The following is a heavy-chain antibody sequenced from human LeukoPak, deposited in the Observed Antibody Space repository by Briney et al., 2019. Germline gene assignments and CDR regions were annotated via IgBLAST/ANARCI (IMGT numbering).Heavy chain of an antibody. CDR2: MNPNSGNT. J-gene: IGHJ4*02. D-gene: IGHD6-19*01. Sequence: ASVKVSCKASGYTFTSYDINWVRQATGQGLEWMGWMNPNSGNTGYAQKFQGRVTITRNTSISTAYMELSSLRSEDTAVYYCARGNLYSSGWSSMADYWGQGTLVTVSS. V-gene: IGHV1-8*03. CDR1: GYTFTSYD. CDR3: ARGNLYSSGWSSMADY.